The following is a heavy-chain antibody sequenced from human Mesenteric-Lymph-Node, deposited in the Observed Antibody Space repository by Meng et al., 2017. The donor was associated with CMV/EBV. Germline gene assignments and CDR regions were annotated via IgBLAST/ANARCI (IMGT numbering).Heavy chain of an antibody. J-gene: IGHJ6*02. V-gene: IGHV1-2*02. CDR1: GYTFNTYD. Sequence: ASVKVSCKASGYTFNTYDINWVRQAPGQGLEWMGWINPNSGGTDYAQKFQGRVTMTRDTSINTAYMELSGLRSDDTAVYYCAREYQLPPYYYYGMDVWGQGTTVTVSS. CDR3: AREYQLPPYYYYGMDV. D-gene: IGHD2-2*01. CDR2: INPNSGGT.